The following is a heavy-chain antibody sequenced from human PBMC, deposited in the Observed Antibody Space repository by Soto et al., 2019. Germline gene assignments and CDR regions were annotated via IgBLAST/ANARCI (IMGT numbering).Heavy chain of an antibody. CDR1: GFTFSSYG. CDR3: AKDPGDY. Sequence: PGGSLRLSCAASGFTFSSYGMHWVRQAPGKGLEWVAVISYDGSNKYYADSVKGRFTISRDNSKNTLYLQMNSLRAEDTAVYYCAKDPGDYWGQGTLVTVSS. CDR2: ISYDGSNK. D-gene: IGHD3-10*01. V-gene: IGHV3-30*18. J-gene: IGHJ4*02.